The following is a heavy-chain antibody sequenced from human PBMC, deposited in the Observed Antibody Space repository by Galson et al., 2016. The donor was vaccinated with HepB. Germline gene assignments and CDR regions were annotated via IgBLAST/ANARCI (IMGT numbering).Heavy chain of an antibody. V-gene: IGHV4-30-4*01. CDR3: ARERYYYDRSGYYYFFDN. CDR1: GGSISAGDYY. CDR2: VFSGGST. D-gene: IGHD3-22*01. J-gene: IGHJ4*02. Sequence: TLSLTCTVSGGSISAGDYYWSWIRQPPGKGLEWIGYVFSGGSTYYNPSLQSRVTISVDTSKNQFSLKLNSVTPADTAVYYCARERYYYDRSGYYYFFDNWGQGTPITVSS.